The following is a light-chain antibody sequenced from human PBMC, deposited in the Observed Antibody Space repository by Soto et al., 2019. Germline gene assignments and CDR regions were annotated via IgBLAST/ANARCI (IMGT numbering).Light chain of an antibody. V-gene: IGKV3-20*01. Sequence: EIVLTQSPGTLSLSPGERATLSCRASQSVSSSYLGWYQQKPGQAPRLLIYGASSRATGIPDRFSGSGSGTDFTLTISRREPEDFAVYYCQHYGSSPRTFGQGTKVEIK. CDR2: GAS. CDR3: QHYGSSPRT. CDR1: QSVSSSY. J-gene: IGKJ1*01.